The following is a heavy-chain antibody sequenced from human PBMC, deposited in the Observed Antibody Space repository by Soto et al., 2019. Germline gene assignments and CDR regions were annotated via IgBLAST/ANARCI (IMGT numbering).Heavy chain of an antibody. CDR3: ARVASDYINSVDP. Sequence: EVQLLESGGGLVQPGGSLRLSCAASGFTLNAYAMTWVRQAPGKGLEWVSAIGGSGGNRYYAASVRGRFTISRDNSKDTVDLQMNSLRVEDTAVYYCARVASDYINSVDPWGQGILVRVSS. D-gene: IGHD4-4*01. CDR2: IGGSGGNR. J-gene: IGHJ5*02. CDR1: GFTLNAYA. V-gene: IGHV3-23*01.